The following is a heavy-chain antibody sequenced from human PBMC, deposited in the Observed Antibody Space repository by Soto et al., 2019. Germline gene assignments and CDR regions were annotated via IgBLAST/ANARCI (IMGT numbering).Heavy chain of an antibody. CDR1: GGSIISGD. V-gene: IGHV4-59*01. CDR3: AGLRGHAGSPFDY. J-gene: IGHJ4*02. CDR2: ISYSGNT. D-gene: IGHD2-15*01. Sequence: SETLSLTCSVSGGSIISGDWSWIRQPPGKGLEWIGYISYSGNTNYNPSLKSRVTMSVDTPRNQFSLRLSSVTTEDRAVYYCAGLRGHAGSPFDYWGQGTLVTVSS.